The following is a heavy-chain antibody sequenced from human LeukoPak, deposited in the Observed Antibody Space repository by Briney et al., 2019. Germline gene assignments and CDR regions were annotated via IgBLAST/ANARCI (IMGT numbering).Heavy chain of an antibody. V-gene: IGHV4-34*01. CDR2: INHSGST. CDR3: ARHRDGYGISFDY. D-gene: IGHD5-18*01. J-gene: IGHJ4*02. Sequence: PSESLSLTCAVYGGSFSGYYWSWIRQPPGKGLEWIGEINHSGSTNYNPSLKSRVSISIDTDTSKNQFSLKLNSVTAADTAVYYCARHRDGYGISFDYRGQGTLVTVSS. CDR1: GGSFSGYY.